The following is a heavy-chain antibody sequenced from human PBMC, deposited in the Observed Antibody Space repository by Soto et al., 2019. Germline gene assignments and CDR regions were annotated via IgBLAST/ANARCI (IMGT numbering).Heavy chain of an antibody. D-gene: IGHD3-3*01. CDR2: IYYSGST. CDR3: ARAQNYDFWSGSPGVFDP. CDR1: GGSISSGGYY. V-gene: IGHV4-31*03. J-gene: IGHJ5*02. Sequence: SETLSLTCTVSGGSISSGGYYWSWIRQHPGKGLEWIGYIYYSGSTYYNPSLKSRVTISVDTSKNQFSLKLSSVTAADTAVYYCARAQNYDFWSGSPGVFDPWGQGTLVTVS.